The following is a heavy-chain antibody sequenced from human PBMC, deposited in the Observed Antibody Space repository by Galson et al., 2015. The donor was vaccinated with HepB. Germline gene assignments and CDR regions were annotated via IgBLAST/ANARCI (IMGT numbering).Heavy chain of an antibody. J-gene: IGHJ4*02. CDR1: GFSFNTYA. V-gene: IGHV3-64*01. D-gene: IGHD1-26*01. Sequence: SLRLSCAASGFSFNTYAMHWVRQAPGKGLEYVSAISNNGGSTYYANSVKGRFLISRDNSKNTLYLQMGSLRPGDTAVYYCGARWAFPINLGYLGQGNLVTLLS. CDR3: GARWAFPINLGY. CDR2: ISNNGGST.